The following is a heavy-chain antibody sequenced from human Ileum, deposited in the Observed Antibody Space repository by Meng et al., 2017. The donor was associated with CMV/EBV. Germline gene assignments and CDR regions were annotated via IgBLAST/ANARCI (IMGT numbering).Heavy chain of an antibody. CDR1: GYTFNSKN. CDR3: ARDGLSGRYFDY. D-gene: IGHD1-26*01. CDR2: IDTNTGNP. Sequence: SCKTSGYTFNSKNFIWLRQAPGQGPEWMGWIDTNTGNPTYAQGFTGRFVFSLDTSVKTAYLQISSLKAEDTAVYYCARDGLSGRYFDYWGQGTLVTVSS. V-gene: IGHV7-4-1*02. J-gene: IGHJ4*02.